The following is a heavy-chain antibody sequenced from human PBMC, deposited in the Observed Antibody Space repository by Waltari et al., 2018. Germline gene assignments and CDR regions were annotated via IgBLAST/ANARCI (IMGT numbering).Heavy chain of an antibody. CDR1: GFIFSTYH. D-gene: IGHD1-1*01. CDR2: LSSGGTTT. J-gene: IGHJ4*02. CDR3: ASGYHFDN. V-gene: IGHV3-48*04. Sequence: EVELVESGGGLVQPGGSLRLSCAASGFIFSTYHMNWVRQAPGKGLEWVSCLSSGGTTTYYADSVKGRFTITRDNAKKSLYLQMNSLRAEDTAVYYCASGYHFDNWGQGTLVTVSS.